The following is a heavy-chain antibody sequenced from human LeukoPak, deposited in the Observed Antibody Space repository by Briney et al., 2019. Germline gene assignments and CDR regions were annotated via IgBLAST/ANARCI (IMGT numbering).Heavy chain of an antibody. J-gene: IGHJ4*02. CDR3: AKGLDYYGSGSYDH. Sequence: GGSLRLSCAASGFTFSSYAMTWVRQAPGKGLEWVSTVGAGGRRTYYADSVRGRFTISRDNSKSTVYLQMNTLRAEDTAVYYCAKGLDYYGSGSYDHWGQGTLVTVSP. CDR1: GFTFSSYA. D-gene: IGHD3-10*01. V-gene: IGHV3-23*01. CDR2: VGAGGRRT.